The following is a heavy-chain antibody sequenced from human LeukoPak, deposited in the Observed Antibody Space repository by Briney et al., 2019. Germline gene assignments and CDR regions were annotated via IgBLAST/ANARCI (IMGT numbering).Heavy chain of an antibody. J-gene: IGHJ4*02. CDR1: GYTFTGYY. CDR2: INPNSGGT. D-gene: IGHD2-2*01. Sequence: ASVKASCKASGYTFTGYYMHWVRQAPGQGLEWMGWINPNSGGTNYAQKFQGRVTMTRDTSISTAYMELSRLRSDDTAVYYCARAEQYCSSTSCLDYWGQGTLVTVSS. V-gene: IGHV1-2*02. CDR3: ARAEQYCSSTSCLDY.